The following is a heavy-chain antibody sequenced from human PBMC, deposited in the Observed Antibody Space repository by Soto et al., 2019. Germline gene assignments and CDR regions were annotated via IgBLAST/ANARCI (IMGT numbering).Heavy chain of an antibody. CDR1: GGTFSSYA. CDR2: NIPIFGTA. CDR3: ERADDSSGYVDY. D-gene: IGHD3-22*01. V-gene: IGHV1-69*01. Sequence: QVQLVQSGAEVKKPGSSVKVSCKASGGTFSSYAISWVRQAPGQVLEWMGGNIPIFGTANYAQKFQGRVTITADEYKSTAYMELSSVSSEDTAVYYCERADDSSGYVDYWGQGTLVT. J-gene: IGHJ4*02.